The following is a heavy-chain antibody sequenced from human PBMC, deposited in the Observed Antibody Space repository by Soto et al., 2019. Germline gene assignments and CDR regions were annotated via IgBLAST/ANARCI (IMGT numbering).Heavy chain of an antibody. V-gene: IGHV4-61*08. CDR3: ARELKAVAGIGEFDY. CDR1: GGSISSGDYY. Sequence: SETLSLTCTVSGGSISSGDYYWSWIRQPPGKGLEWIGYIYYSGSTYYNPSLKSRVTISVDTSKNQFSLKLSSVTAADTAVYYCARELKAVAGIGEFDYWGQGTLVTVSS. CDR2: IYYSGST. J-gene: IGHJ4*02. D-gene: IGHD6-19*01.